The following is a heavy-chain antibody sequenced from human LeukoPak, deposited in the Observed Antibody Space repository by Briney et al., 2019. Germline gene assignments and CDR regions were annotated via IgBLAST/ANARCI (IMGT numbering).Heavy chain of an antibody. D-gene: IGHD1-1*01. V-gene: IGHV1-18*04. CDR1: GYTFTSYG. J-gene: IGHJ6*04. CDR3: ARRGRRHYYSGMDV. Sequence: ASVKVSCKASGYTFTSYGISWVRQAPGQGLEWMGWISSYNGNTNYAQKLQGRVTMTTDTSTRTAYMELRSLRYDDTAVYYCARRGRRHYYSGMDVWGKGTTVTVSS. CDR2: ISSYNGNT.